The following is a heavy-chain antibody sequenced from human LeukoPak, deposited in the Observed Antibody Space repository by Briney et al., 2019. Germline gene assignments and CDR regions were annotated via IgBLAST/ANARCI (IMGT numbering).Heavy chain of an antibody. V-gene: IGHV3-53*01. J-gene: IGHJ3*02. CDR2: IYSGGST. CDR1: GFTVSSNY. Sequence: PGGSLRLSCAASGFTVSSNYMSWVRQAPGKGLEWVSVIYSGGSTYYADSVKGRFTISRDNSKNTLYLQMTNLRVEDTAVYYCARGVGQDAFDIWGQGTMVTVSS. D-gene: IGHD1-26*01. CDR3: ARGVGQDAFDI.